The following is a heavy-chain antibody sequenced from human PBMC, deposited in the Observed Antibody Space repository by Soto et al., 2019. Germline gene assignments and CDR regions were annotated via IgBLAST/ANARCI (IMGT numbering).Heavy chain of an antibody. CDR3: ARDTVLRFLEWFPMSYGMDV. CDR2: IWYDGSNK. D-gene: IGHD3-3*01. Sequence: GSLRLSFAASGFTFSSYGMHWVLQAPCNLMECVAVIWYDGSNKYYADSVKGRFTISRDNSKNTLYLQMNSLRAEDTAVYYCARDTVLRFLEWFPMSYGMDVWGQGTTVTVSS. CDR1: GFTFSSYG. J-gene: IGHJ6*02. V-gene: IGHV3-33*01.